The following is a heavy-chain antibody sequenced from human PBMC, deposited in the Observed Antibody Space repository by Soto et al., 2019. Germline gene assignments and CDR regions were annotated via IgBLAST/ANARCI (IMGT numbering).Heavy chain of an antibody. CDR2: ISGSGGST. Sequence: GSLRLSCAASGFTFSSYAMSWVRQAPGKGLEWVSAISGSGGSTYYADSVKGRFTISRDNSKNTLYLQMNSLRAEDTAVYYCAKPHSSGGSCYLYYYYYYMDVWGKGTTVTVSS. CDR3: AKPHSSGGSCYLYYYYYYMDV. J-gene: IGHJ6*03. CDR1: GFTFSSYA. V-gene: IGHV3-23*01. D-gene: IGHD2-15*01.